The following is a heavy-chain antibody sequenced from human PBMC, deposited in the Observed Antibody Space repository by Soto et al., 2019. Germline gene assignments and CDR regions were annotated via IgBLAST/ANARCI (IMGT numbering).Heavy chain of an antibody. Sequence: GGSLRLSCAASGFTFSSYSMNWVRQAPGKGLEWVSYISSSSSTIYYADSVKGRFTISRDNAKNSLYLQMNSLRAEDTAVYYCARLDRGTTLNYYYMDVWGKGTTVTVSS. CDR2: ISSSSSTI. CDR3: ARLDRGTTLNYYYMDV. V-gene: IGHV3-48*01. J-gene: IGHJ6*03. D-gene: IGHD1-7*01. CDR1: GFTFSSYS.